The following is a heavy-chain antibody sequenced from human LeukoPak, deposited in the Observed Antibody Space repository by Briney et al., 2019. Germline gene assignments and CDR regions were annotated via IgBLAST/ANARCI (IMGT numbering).Heavy chain of an antibody. CDR1: RFTFRNYG. V-gene: IGHV3-30*03. Sequence: QPGRSLRLSCAASRFTFRNYGMNWVRQAPGTGLEWVAVISYDGSNEYYADSGKGRFTISRDNSKNTLYLQMNSLRGEDTGVYHCARDHSLDYGNWFHPWGQGTLVTVSS. D-gene: IGHD4-17*01. CDR3: ARDHSLDYGNWFHP. J-gene: IGHJ5*02. CDR2: ISYDGSNE.